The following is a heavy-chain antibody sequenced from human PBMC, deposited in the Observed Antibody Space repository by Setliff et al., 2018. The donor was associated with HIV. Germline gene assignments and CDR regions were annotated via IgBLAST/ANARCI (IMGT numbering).Heavy chain of an antibody. Sequence: GESLKISCAASGFTFSNYAMTWVRQAPGKGLEWVANINPDGNERYYMESVQGRFTISRDSIQNSLLLQMNSLTADDAAVYYCARVRTSTGAQYWGQGTLVTVSS. D-gene: IGHD1-1*01. CDR3: ARVRTSTGAQY. CDR1: GFTFSNYA. J-gene: IGHJ4*02. V-gene: IGHV3-7*03. CDR2: INPDGNER.